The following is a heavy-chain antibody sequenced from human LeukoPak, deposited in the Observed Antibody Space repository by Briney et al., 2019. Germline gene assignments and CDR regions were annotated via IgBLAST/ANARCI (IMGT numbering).Heavy chain of an antibody. D-gene: IGHD3-10*01. Sequence: PGGSLRLSCAASGFTFSSYWMSWVRQAPGKGLEWVANIKQDGSEKYYVDSVKGRFTISRDNAKNSLYLQMNSLRAEDTAVYYCARDPYPRYYGSGSPPDYWGQGTLVTVSS. J-gene: IGHJ4*02. CDR3: ARDPYPRYYGSGSPPDY. CDR2: IKQDGSEK. V-gene: IGHV3-7*01. CDR1: GFTFSSYW.